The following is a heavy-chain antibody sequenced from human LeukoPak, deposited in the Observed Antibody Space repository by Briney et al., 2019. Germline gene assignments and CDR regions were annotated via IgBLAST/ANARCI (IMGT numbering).Heavy chain of an antibody. V-gene: IGHV3-23*01. CDR2: ISGNGGTT. J-gene: IGHJ4*02. CDR1: GFXFSSYA. D-gene: IGHD2-21*02. CDR3: AKDCGGDCYSDSAY. Sequence: GGSLRLSCAASGFXFSSYAIRWVRQAPGKGLEWVSAISGNGGTTYYADSVKGRFTISKDNSKNTLFLQMNSLRAEDTAVYYCAKDCGGDCYSDSAYWGQGTLVTVSS.